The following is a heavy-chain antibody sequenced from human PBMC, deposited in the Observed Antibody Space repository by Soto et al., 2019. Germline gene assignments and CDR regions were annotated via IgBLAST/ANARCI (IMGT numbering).Heavy chain of an antibody. J-gene: IGHJ4*02. V-gene: IGHV4-31*03. CDR2: IYYSGST. Sequence: PSETLSLTCTVSGGSISSGGYCWSWIRQHPGKGLEWIGYIYYSGSTYYNPSLKSRVTISVDTSKNQFSLKLSSVTAADTAVYYCARASDILTGYYSYYFDYWGQGTLVTVSS. D-gene: IGHD3-9*01. CDR3: ARASDILTGYYSYYFDY. CDR1: GGSISSGGYC.